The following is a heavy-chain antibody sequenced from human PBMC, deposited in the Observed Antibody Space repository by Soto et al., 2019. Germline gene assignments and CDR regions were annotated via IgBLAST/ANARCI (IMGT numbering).Heavy chain of an antibody. CDR1: GYTFTSYG. D-gene: IGHD4-17*01. CDR3: AKDRRAGGNYGFYFEH. CDR2: ISAYNGNT. V-gene: IGHV1-18*01. Sequence: ASVKVSFKASGYTFTSYGISWVRQAPGQGLEWMGWISAYNGNTNYAQKLQGRVTMTTDTSTSTAYMELRSLRSDDTAVYYCAKDRRAGGNYGFYFEHWGHGTLVTVPQ. J-gene: IGHJ5*02.